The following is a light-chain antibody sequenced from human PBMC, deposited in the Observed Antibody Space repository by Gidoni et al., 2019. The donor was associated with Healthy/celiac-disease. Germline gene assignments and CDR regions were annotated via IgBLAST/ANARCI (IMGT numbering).Light chain of an antibody. V-gene: IGKV3-15*01. CDR3: QQYNNWAPYT. CDR1: QSVSSN. Sequence: EIVMTQSPATLSVSPGERATLSCRASQSVSSNLAWYQQKPGQAPRLLIYGASTRATGSPARCSGSGSGTEFTLTISSLQSEDFAVYYCQQYNNWAPYTFXQXTKLEIK. J-gene: IGKJ2*01. CDR2: GAS.